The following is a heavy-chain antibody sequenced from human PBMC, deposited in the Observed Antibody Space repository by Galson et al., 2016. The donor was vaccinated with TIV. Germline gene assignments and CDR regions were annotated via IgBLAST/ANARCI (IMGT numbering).Heavy chain of an antibody. CDR1: GFTLSRYG. Sequence: SLRLSCAASGFTLSRYGMNWVRQAPGKGLVWVSHIQSDGSNIVYADSVKGRFIISRDTAKNTLYLQMNSLRPEDTAVYYSATWVSCNSTSCYYFDYWGQGTLVTVAS. V-gene: IGHV3-74*01. CDR2: IQSDGSNI. CDR3: ATWVSCNSTSCYYFDY. J-gene: IGHJ4*02. D-gene: IGHD2-2*01.